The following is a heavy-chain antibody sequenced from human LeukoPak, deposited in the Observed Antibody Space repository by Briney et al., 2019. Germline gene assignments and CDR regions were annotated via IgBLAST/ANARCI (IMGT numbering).Heavy chain of an antibody. J-gene: IGHJ4*02. CDR2: ISYDGSNK. CDR1: GFTFSSYR. D-gene: IGHD5-18*01. Sequence: GGSLRLSCAASGFTFSSYRMHWVRQAPGKGLEWVAVISYDGSNKYYADSVKGRFTISRDNSKNTLYLQMNSLRAEDTAVYYCAKDLYSYGPDYWGQGTLVTVSS. CDR3: AKDLYSYGPDY. V-gene: IGHV3-30*18.